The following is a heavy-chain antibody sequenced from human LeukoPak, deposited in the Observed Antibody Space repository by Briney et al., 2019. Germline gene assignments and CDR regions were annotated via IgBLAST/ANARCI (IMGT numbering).Heavy chain of an antibody. CDR3: ARVGGSWELIL. CDR2: ERYDGSNE. CDR1: GFVFSYYG. J-gene: IGHJ4*02. V-gene: IGHV3-30*02. D-gene: IGHD2-15*01. Sequence: GGSLRLSCAASGFVFSYYGMHWVRQAPGKGLEWVAFERYDGSNEYYPDSVKGRFTISRDNSKNTLYLQMNSLRGEDTAVYFCARVGGSWELILWGQGTLVTVS.